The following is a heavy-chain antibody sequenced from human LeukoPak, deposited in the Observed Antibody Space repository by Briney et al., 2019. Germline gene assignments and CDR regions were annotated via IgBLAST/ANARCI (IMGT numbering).Heavy chain of an antibody. CDR3: ANDDYYDSSGYRIPGDY. CDR2: ISSSSSTI. D-gene: IGHD3-22*01. CDR1: GFTFSSYG. J-gene: IGHJ4*02. V-gene: IGHV3-48*01. Sequence: GGSLRLSCAASGFTFSSYGMTWVRQAPGKGLEWVSYISSSSSTIYYADSVKGRFTISRDNSKNTLYLQMNSLRAEDTAVYYCANDDYYDSSGYRIPGDYWGQGTLVTVSS.